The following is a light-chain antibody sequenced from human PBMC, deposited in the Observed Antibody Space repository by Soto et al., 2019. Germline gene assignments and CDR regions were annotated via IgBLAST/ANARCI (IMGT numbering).Light chain of an antibody. CDR1: QSISSW. J-gene: IGKJ1*01. CDR3: QQYNSYPWT. Sequence: DIQMTQSPSTGSASLGDRFTITCRASQSISSWLAWYQQKPGKAPKLLIYDASSLESGVPSRFSGSGSGTEFTLTISSLQPDDFATYYCQQYNSYPWTFGQGTKV. V-gene: IGKV1-5*01. CDR2: DAS.